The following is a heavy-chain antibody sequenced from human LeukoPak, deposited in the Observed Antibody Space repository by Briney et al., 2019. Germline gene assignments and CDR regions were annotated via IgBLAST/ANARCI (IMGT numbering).Heavy chain of an antibody. CDR3: ATEGCSSTSCYKNY. V-gene: IGHV1-24*01. Sequence: ASVKVSCKVSGYTLTGLSMHWVRQAPGKGLEWMGGFDPEDGETIYAQKFQGRVTMTEDTSTDTAYMELSSLRSEDTAVYYCATEGCSSTSCYKNYWGQGTLVTVSS. CDR2: FDPEDGET. CDR1: GYTLTGLS. J-gene: IGHJ4*02. D-gene: IGHD2-2*02.